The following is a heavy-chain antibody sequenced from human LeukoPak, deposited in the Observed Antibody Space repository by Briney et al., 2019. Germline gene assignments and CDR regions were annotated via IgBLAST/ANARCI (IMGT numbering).Heavy chain of an antibody. D-gene: IGHD2-15*01. Sequence: GGSLRLSCAASGFTFSSYAMTWVRQAPGKGLEWVSAISGSGDSTYYADSVKGRFTISRDNSKNTLYLQMNSLRAEDTAVYYCAKDNAALSSVVDYWGQGTLVTVSS. CDR2: ISGSGDST. CDR1: GFTFSSYA. J-gene: IGHJ4*02. V-gene: IGHV3-23*01. CDR3: AKDNAALSSVVDY.